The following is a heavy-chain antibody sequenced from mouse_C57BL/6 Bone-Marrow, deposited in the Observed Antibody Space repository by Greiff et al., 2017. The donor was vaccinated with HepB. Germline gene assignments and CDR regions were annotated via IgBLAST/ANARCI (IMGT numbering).Heavy chain of an antibody. CDR1: GFTFSSYA. Sequence: EVKLVESGGGLVKPGGSLKLSCAASGFTFSSYAMSWVRQTPEKRLEWVATISDGGSYTYYPDDVKGRFTISRDNAKNNLYLQMSHLKSEDTATYYCARAGYDYYFDYWGQGTTLTVSS. CDR3: ARAGYDYYFDY. D-gene: IGHD2-4*01. J-gene: IGHJ2*01. V-gene: IGHV5-4*03. CDR2: ISDGGSYT.